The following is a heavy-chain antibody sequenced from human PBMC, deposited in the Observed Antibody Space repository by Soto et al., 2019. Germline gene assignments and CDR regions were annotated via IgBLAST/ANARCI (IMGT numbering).Heavy chain of an antibody. CDR3: AREKRGLDYDFWRGYYRVFDY. J-gene: IGHJ4*02. D-gene: IGHD3-3*01. CDR2: IYYSGST. Sequence: SETLSLTCTVSPASISSGDYYWSWIRQPPGKGLEWIGYIYYSGSTYYNPSPKSRVTISVDTSKNQFSLKLSSVTAADTAVYYCAREKRGLDYDFWRGYYRVFDYWGQGTLVTVSS. CDR1: PASISSGDYY. V-gene: IGHV4-30-4*01.